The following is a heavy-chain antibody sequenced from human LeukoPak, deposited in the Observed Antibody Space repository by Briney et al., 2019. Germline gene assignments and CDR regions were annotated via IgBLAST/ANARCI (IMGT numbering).Heavy chain of an antibody. CDR3: ARGLGYSYGNGDY. CDR2: IKQDGSEK. J-gene: IGHJ4*02. V-gene: IGHV3-7*03. D-gene: IGHD5-18*01. Sequence: GGSLRLSCAASGVTFSSYWMSWVRQAPGKGLEWVADIKQDGSEKYYVDSVEGRFTISRDNAKNSLYLQLNSLRAGDTAVYYCARGLGYSYGNGDYWGRGTLVTVSS. CDR1: GVTFSSYW.